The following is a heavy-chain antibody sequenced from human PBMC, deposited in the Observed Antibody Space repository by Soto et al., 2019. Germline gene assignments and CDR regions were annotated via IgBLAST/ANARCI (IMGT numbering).Heavy chain of an antibody. D-gene: IGHD6-19*01. V-gene: IGHV1-2*02. CDR1: GYTFTGYY. J-gene: IGHJ5*02. CDR2: INPNSGGT. CDR3: AREDPHGGSGFDP. Sequence: ASVKVSCKASGYTFTGYYMHCVRQAPGQGLEWMGWINPNSGGTNYAQKFQGRVTMTRDTSISTAYMELSRLRSDDTAVYYCAREDPHGGSGFDPWGQGTLVTVSS.